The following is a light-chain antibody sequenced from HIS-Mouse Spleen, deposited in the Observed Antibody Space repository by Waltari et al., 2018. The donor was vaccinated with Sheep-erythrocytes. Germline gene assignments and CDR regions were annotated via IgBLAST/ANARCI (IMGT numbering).Light chain of an antibody. Sequence: QSALTQPRSVSGSPGQSVTISCTGTSSDVGGYNYVSWYQQHPGKAPKLMNYDVSNRPPGVPYRFSGSKSGNTASLTISGLQAEDEADYYCCSYAGSYNHVFATGTKVTVL. J-gene: IGLJ1*01. CDR3: CSYAGSYNHV. CDR1: SSDVGGYNY. CDR2: DVS. V-gene: IGLV2-11*01.